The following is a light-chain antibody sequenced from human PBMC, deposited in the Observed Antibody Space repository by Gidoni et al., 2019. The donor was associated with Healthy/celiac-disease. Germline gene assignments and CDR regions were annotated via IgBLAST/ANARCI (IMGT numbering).Light chain of an antibody. CDR3: CSYAGSYTLWV. J-gene: IGLJ3*02. Sequence: QSALTPPRSVSGSPGPSVTIACTGTSSDVGGYHYVSWYQQHPGKAPKRMSYDVSKLPSGVPDRFSGAKSGNTASLTISGLQAEDEADYYCCSYAGSYTLWVFGGGTKLTVL. CDR2: DVS. V-gene: IGLV2-11*01. CDR1: SSDVGGYHY.